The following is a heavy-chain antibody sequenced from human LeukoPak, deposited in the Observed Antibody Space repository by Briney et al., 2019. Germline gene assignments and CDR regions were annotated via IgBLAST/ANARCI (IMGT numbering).Heavy chain of an antibody. D-gene: IGHD3-22*01. J-gene: IGHJ4*02. Sequence: GGSLRLSCAASGFTFSSYWMHWVRQAPGKGLVWVSRINSDGSSTSYADSVKGRFTISRDNAKNTLYLQMNSLRAEDTAVYYCARDHRPYYYDSSGCYPDYWGQGTLVTVSS. CDR3: ARDHRPYYYDSSGCYPDY. CDR1: GFTFSSYW. V-gene: IGHV3-74*01. CDR2: INSDGSST.